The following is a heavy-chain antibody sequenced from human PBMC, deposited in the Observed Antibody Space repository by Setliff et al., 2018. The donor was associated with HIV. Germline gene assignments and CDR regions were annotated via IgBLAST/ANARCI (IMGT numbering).Heavy chain of an antibody. D-gene: IGHD6-13*01. CDR3: ARGARYGNSSTWDQYYFDN. Sequence: SETLSLTCAVSGDSISSTNWWIWVRQPPGKGLEWIGESCHTGGTNYNPSPKSRVTISVDKPNNQFSLKLSSVTAADTAVYYRARGARYGNSSTWDQYYFDNWGQGTLVTVSS. V-gene: IGHV4-4*02. CDR1: GDSISSTNW. CDR2: SCHTGGT. J-gene: IGHJ4*02.